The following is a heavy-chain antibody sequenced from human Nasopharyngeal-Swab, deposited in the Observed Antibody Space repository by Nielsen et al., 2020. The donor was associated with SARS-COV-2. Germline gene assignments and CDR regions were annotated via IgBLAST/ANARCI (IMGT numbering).Heavy chain of an antibody. Sequence: GESLKISCAASGFTVSSQYMNWVRQAPGKGPEWVSLIYSGGDTDYADSVKGRFIMSRDKSKNTLYLQMNRLRAEDTAVYYCARGESGFDPLDCWGQGTLVTVSS. CDR3: ARGESGFDPLDC. D-gene: IGHD3-3*01. J-gene: IGHJ4*02. V-gene: IGHV3-53*01. CDR2: IYSGGDT. CDR1: GFTVSSQY.